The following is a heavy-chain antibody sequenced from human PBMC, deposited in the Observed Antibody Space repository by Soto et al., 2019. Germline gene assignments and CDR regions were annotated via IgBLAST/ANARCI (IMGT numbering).Heavy chain of an antibody. CDR2: ISYDGSNK. J-gene: IGHJ4*02. CDR3: AKPQSKWELLTSFDY. D-gene: IGHD1-26*01. V-gene: IGHV3-30*18. Sequence: PGGSLRLSCAASVFTFSSYGMHWVRQAPGKGLEWVAVISYDGSNKYYADSVKGRFTISRDNSKNTLYLQMNSLRAEDTAVYYCAKPQSKWELLTSFDYWGQGTLVTVSS. CDR1: VFTFSSYG.